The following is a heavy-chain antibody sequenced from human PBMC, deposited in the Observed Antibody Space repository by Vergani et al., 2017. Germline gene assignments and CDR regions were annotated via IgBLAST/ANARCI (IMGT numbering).Heavy chain of an antibody. CDR3: VRDPWESGGPYSGC. CDR1: GYSIRSGYY. Sequence: QVQLQESGPGVVKSSETLSLTCAVSGYSIRSGYYWAWIRQSPLKGLEWIGSFYHSGSPFYNPSLKSRATISVDTSKNQFSLRVNSVTAADTAVYYCVRDPWESGGPYSGCWGRGTLVSVSS. D-gene: IGHD2-15*01. V-gene: IGHV4-38-2*02. J-gene: IGHJ4*02. CDR2: FYHSGSP.